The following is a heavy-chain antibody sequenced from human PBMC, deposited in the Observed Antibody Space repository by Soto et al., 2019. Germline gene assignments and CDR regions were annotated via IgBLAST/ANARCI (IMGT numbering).Heavy chain of an antibody. Sequence: PGGSLRLSCAASGFTFSSYTMIRVRQAPGKGLEWVSSISSSSSYIYYADSVKGRFTISRDNAKNSLYLQMNSLRAEDTAVYYCAKGFYGSGSYYNERAFDSPGQGTLVTVSS. CDR2: ISSSSSYI. D-gene: IGHD3-10*01. CDR3: AKGFYGSGSYYNERAFDS. J-gene: IGHJ4*02. CDR1: GFTFSSYT. V-gene: IGHV3-21*01.